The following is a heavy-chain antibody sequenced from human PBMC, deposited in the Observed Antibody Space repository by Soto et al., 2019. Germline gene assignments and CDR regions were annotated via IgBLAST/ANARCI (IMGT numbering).Heavy chain of an antibody. CDR1: GFTFSSYA. Sequence: PGGSLRLSCAASGFTFSSYAMHWVRQAPGKGLEWVAVISYDGSNKYYADSVKGRFTISRDNSKNTLYLQMNSLRAEDTAVYYCAREARVAAAADLFDYYYYGMDVWGQVPKVTFSS. V-gene: IGHV3-30-3*01. J-gene: IGHJ6*02. D-gene: IGHD6-13*01. CDR3: AREARVAAAADLFDYYYYGMDV. CDR2: ISYDGSNK.